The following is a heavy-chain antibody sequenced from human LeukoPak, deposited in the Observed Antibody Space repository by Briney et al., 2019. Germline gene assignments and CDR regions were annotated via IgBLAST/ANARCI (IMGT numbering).Heavy chain of an antibody. V-gene: IGHV1-46*01. J-gene: IGHJ6*02. CDR2: INPSDGST. CDR1: GYIFTSYY. CDR3: TRDRQDSYYGLDV. Sequence: ASVKVSCKASGYIFTSYYLHWVRQAPGQGLERMGLINPSDGSTTYAQKFQGRVTMTRDTSASTVYMELSSLTSEDTAVYYCTRDRQDSYYGLDVWGQGTMVTVSS.